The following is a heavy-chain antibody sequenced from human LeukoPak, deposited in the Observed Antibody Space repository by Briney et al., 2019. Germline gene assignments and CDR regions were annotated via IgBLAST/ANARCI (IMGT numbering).Heavy chain of an antibody. CDR2: ISYDGSNK. Sequence: PGGSLRLSCAASGLTFSSYAMHWVRQAPGKGLEWVAVISYDGSNKYYADSVKGRFTISRDNSKSTLYIQMNSLRAEDTAVYYCARAKPKNMVRGLIMRRESRYYFDYWGQGTLVTVSS. CDR1: GLTFSSYA. CDR3: ARAKPKNMVRGLIMRRESRYYFDY. J-gene: IGHJ4*02. D-gene: IGHD3-10*01. V-gene: IGHV3-30*14.